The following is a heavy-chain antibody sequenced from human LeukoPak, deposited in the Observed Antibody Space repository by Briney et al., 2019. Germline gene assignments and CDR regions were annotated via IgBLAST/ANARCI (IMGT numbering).Heavy chain of an antibody. CDR2: IYHSGST. Sequence: GSLRLSCVASGFTISSNYMSWVRQAPGKGLEWIGEIYHSGSTNYNPSLKSRVTISVDKSKNQFSLKLSSVTAADTAVYYCARGSDCSSTSCSIDYWGQGTLVTVSS. D-gene: IGHD2-2*01. V-gene: IGHV4-4*02. J-gene: IGHJ4*02. CDR3: ARGSDCSSTSCSIDY. CDR1: GFTISSNY.